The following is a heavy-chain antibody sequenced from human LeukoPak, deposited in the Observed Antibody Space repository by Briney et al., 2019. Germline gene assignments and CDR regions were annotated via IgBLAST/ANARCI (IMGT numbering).Heavy chain of an antibody. V-gene: IGHV4-34*01. Sequence: PSETLSLTCAVYGGSFSGYYWSWIRQPPGKGLEWIGEINHSRSTNYNPSLKSRVTISVDTSKNQFSLKLSSVTAADTAVYYCARGYGDYELDYWGQGTLVTVSS. J-gene: IGHJ4*02. CDR1: GGSFSGYY. D-gene: IGHD4-17*01. CDR2: INHSRST. CDR3: ARGYGDYELDY.